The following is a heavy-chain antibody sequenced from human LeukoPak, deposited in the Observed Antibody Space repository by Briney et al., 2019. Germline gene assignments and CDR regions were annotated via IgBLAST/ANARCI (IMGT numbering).Heavy chain of an antibody. CDR2: ISAYNGNT. J-gene: IGHJ4*02. D-gene: IGHD1-26*01. Sequence: GASVKVSCKASGYTFTSYGISWVRQAPGQGLEWMGWISAYNGNTNYAQKLQGRVTMTTDTSTSTAYMELSRLRSDDTAVYYCARAVVGATIDYWGQGTLVTVSS. CDR3: ARAVVGATIDY. CDR1: GYTFTSYG. V-gene: IGHV1-18*01.